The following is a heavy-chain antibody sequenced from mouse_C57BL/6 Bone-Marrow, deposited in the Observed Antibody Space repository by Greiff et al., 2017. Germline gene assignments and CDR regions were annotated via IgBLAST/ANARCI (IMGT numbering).Heavy chain of an antibody. Sequence: QVQLQQSGAELARPGASVKLSCKASGYTFTSYGISWVKQRTGQGLEWIGEIYPRSGNTYYNEKFKGKDTLTADKSSSTAYMELRSLTSEDSAVXFCARTLDGYYPPWFAYWGQGTLVTVSA. CDR2: IYPRSGNT. V-gene: IGHV1-81*01. CDR3: ARTLDGYYPPWFAY. J-gene: IGHJ3*01. D-gene: IGHD2-3*01. CDR1: GYTFTSYG.